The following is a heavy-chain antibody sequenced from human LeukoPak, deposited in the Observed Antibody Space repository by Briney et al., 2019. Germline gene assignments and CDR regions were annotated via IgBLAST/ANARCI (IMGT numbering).Heavy chain of an antibody. Sequence: SQTLSLTCTVSGGSISSGSYYWSWLRQPAGTGLEWIGRIYTSGSTNYNPSLKSRVTISVDTSKNQFSLKLSSVTAADTAVYYCAREGSSWYDYWGQGTLVTVSS. CDR3: AREGSSWYDY. CDR1: GGSISSGSYY. D-gene: IGHD6-13*01. CDR2: IYTSGST. V-gene: IGHV4-61*02. J-gene: IGHJ4*02.